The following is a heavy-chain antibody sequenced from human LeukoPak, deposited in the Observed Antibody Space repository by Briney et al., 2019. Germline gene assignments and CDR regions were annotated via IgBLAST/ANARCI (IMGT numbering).Heavy chain of an antibody. D-gene: IGHD2-15*01. CDR2: ISSSGSTI. V-gene: IGHV3-48*03. CDR3: AKDRGIVVVVAIMDV. J-gene: IGHJ6*03. CDR1: GFTFRRYE. Sequence: GGSLRLSCAASGFTFRRYEMNWVRQAPGKGLEGVSYISSSGSTIVYADSVKGRFTISRDNAKNSLYLQMNSLRAEDTAVYYCAKDRGIVVVVAIMDVWGKGTTVTVSS.